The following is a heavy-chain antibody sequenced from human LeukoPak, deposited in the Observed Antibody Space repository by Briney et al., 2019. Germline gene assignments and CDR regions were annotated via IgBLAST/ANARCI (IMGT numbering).Heavy chain of an antibody. CDR1: GGSISSGSYY. J-gene: IGHJ4*02. D-gene: IGHD2-8*01. V-gene: IGHV4-30-2*01. Sequence: SETLSLTCTVSGGSISSGSYYWSWIRQPPGKGLEWIGYIYHSGSTYYNPSLKSRVTISVDRSKNQFSLKLSSVTAADTAVYYCARDRSGLPDCVCDYWGQGTLVTVSS. CDR2: IYHSGST. CDR3: ARDRSGLPDCVCDY.